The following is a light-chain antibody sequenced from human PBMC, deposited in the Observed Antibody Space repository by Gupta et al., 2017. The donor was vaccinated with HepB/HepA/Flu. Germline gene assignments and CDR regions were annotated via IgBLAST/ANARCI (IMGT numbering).Light chain of an antibody. CDR2: ASS. CDR3: QQNHNLHPT. CDR1: QSINTY. Sequence: DIQMTQSPSSRSASVGDRVTITCRASQSINTYLNWYQQKPGKAPKLLIYASSSLQSGVPSRFSGSGSGTDFTLTISSLQPEDFATYYCQQNHNLHPTFGQGTKVEIK. J-gene: IGKJ1*01. V-gene: IGKV1-39*01.